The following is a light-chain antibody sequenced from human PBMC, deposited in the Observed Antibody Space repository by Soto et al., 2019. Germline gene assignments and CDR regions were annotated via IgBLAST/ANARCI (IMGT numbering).Light chain of an antibody. CDR1: QSVRSNY. CDR3: QQYGSSPPIT. CDR2: GAS. V-gene: IGKV3-20*01. J-gene: IGKJ5*01. Sequence: EIVLTQSPGTLSLSPWERATLSCRASQSVRSNYLAWYQQKPGQAPRLVIYGASSRATGIPDRFSGSESGTDFTLTITRLEPEDFAVYYCQQYGSSPPITFGQGTRLEIK.